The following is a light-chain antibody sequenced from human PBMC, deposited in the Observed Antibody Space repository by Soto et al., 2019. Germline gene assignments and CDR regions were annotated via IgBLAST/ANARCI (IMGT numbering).Light chain of an antibody. CDR3: QQYNSYSWT. V-gene: IGKV1-5*03. Sequence: LHLDQSPSTLLASLGDRGTITCRASQSISNWLAWYQQRPGKAPRLLIYKASNLESGVPSRFSGSGSGTEFTLIITSLQPDDSATYYCQQYNSYSWTFGQGTKVDIK. CDR1: QSISNW. J-gene: IGKJ1*01. CDR2: KAS.